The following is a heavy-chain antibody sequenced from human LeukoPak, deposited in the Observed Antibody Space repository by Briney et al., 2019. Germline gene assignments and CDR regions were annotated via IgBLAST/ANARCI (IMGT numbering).Heavy chain of an antibody. CDR3: ARGGGLDV. CDR2: INHNGNVN. V-gene: IGHV3-7*03. Sequence: GRSLRLSCAASGFTFSNYWMSWVRQAPGKGLEWVASINHNGNVNYYVDSVKGRFTISRDNAKNSLYLQMSNLRAEDTAVYFCARGGGLDVWGQGATVTVSS. J-gene: IGHJ6*02. CDR1: GFTFSNYW. D-gene: IGHD3-16*01.